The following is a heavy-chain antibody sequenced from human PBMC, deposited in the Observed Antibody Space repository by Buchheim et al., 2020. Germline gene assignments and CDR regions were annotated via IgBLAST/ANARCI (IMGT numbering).Heavy chain of an antibody. J-gene: IGHJ4*02. V-gene: IGHV3-21*01. CDR2: ISSSSSYI. CDR3: ARDRMLGPAAQRSFDY. Sequence: EVQLVESGGGLVKPGGSLRLSCAASGFTFSSYSMNWVRQAPGKGLEWVSSISSSSSYIYYADSVKGRFTISRDKAKNSLYLQMNSLRAEDTAVYYCARDRMLGPAAQRSFDYWGQGTL. D-gene: IGHD2-2*01. CDR1: GFTFSSYS.